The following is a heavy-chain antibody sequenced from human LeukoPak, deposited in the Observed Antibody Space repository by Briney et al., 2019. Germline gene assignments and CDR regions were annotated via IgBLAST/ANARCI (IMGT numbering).Heavy chain of an antibody. Sequence: SETLSLTCAVSGGSISSSNWWSWVRPPPGKGLEWIGELYHSESTNYNPSLKRRVTISVDKSKNQFSLKLSSVTAADTAVYYCARLSLSGYYFDYWGQGTLVTVSS. J-gene: IGHJ4*02. V-gene: IGHV4-4*02. CDR2: LYHSEST. CDR1: GGSISSSNW. D-gene: IGHD3-10*01. CDR3: ARLSLSGYYFDY.